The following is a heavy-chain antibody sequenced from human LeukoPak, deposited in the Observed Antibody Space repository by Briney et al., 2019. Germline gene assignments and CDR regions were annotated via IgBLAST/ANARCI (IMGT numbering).Heavy chain of an antibody. CDR2: INWNGGST. D-gene: IGHD3-16*01. CDR1: GFTVSSNC. CDR3: ARLGRGSNGLPDY. Sequence: QSGGSLRLSCAASGFTVSSNCMSWVRQAPGKGLEWVSGINWNGGSTGYADSVKGRFTISRDNAKNSLYLQMNSLRAEDTALYHCARLGRGSNGLPDYWGQGTLVTVSS. J-gene: IGHJ4*02. V-gene: IGHV3-20*01.